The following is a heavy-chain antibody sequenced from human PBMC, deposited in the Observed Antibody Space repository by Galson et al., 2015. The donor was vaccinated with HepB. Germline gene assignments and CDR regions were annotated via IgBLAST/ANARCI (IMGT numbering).Heavy chain of an antibody. D-gene: IGHD3-10*01. CDR1: GFTFRIYD. J-gene: IGHJ3*02. CDR3: ARGGGGQWFGEPTPLDGFVI. V-gene: IGHV3-13*01. CDR2: IDTTDGT. Sequence: SLRLSCAASGFTFRIYDIHWVRQTTEKGLEWVSAIDTTDGTYYPDSVKGRFTISRDDARSSLYLQMNGLRAGDTAVYYCARGGGGQWFGEPTPLDGFVIWGQGTMVTVSS.